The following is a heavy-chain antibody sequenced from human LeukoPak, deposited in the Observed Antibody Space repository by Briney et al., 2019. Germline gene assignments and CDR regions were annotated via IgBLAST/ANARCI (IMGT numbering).Heavy chain of an antibody. J-gene: IGHJ6*03. CDR3: AKGYSYDFGHNVGDYYYYMDV. CDR2: IRYDGSNK. CDR1: GFTFSSYG. D-gene: IGHD5-18*01. Sequence: GGSLRLSCAASGFTFSSYGIHWVRQAPGKGLEWVAFIRYDGSNKYYTDSVKGRFTISRDNSKNTLYLQMNSLRAEDTAVYYCAKGYSYDFGHNVGDYYYYMDVWGKGTTVTVSS. V-gene: IGHV3-30*02.